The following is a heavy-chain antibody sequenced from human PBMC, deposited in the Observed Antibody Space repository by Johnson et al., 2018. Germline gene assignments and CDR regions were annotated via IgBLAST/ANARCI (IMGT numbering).Heavy chain of an antibody. CDR2: IGSVGEK. V-gene: IGHV3-13*01. D-gene: IGHD1-7*01. J-gene: IGHJ3*01. CDR3: ARKKFGTTAGFDV. CDR1: GFTFSSHD. Sequence: EVQLVESGGGLVQXGKSLRLSCAASGFTFSSHDLHWVRQATGKGLEWVSRIGSVGEKSYSASVKGRFFISRENAGNSLYLQMNSLRAGDTAVYYCARKKFGTTAGFDVWGQGTMVTVSS.